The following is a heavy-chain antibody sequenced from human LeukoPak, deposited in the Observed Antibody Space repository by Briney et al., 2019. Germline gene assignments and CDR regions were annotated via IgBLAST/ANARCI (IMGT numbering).Heavy chain of an antibody. CDR1: GFTFSGSA. J-gene: IGHJ4*02. CDR3: TRHDYDFWSGGNDY. CDR2: IRSKANSYAT. D-gene: IGHD3-3*01. V-gene: IGHV3-73*01. Sequence: GGSLKLSCAASGFTFSGSAMHWVRQASGKGLEWVVRIRSKANSYATAYAASVKGRVTISRDDSNNTAYLQMNSQKSEDTAEYYSTRHDYDFWSGGNDYWGQGTLVTVSS.